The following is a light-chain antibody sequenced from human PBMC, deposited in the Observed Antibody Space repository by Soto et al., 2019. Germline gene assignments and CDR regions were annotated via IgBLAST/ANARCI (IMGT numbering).Light chain of an antibody. CDR1: QDIAIY. Sequence: IQLTQSPSSLSASVGDRVTITCRASQDIAIYLAWYQQKPGEAPKLLIYAASTLYGGVPSRFSGSGSGTDFALTITSLQAEDFATYYCLQYYVYPRTFAPGTKVDIK. CDR2: AAS. CDR3: LQYYVYPRT. J-gene: IGKJ1*01. V-gene: IGKV1-9*01.